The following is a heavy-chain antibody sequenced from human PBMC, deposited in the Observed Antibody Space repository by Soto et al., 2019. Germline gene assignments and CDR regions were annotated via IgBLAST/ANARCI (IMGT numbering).Heavy chain of an antibody. Sequence: GGSLRLSCAASGFTFSSYGMHWVRQAPGKGLEWVAVISYDGSNKYYADSVKGRFTISRDNSKNTLYLQMNSLRAEDTAVYYCAKDVRAAARPSWFDPWGQGTLVTVSS. CDR2: ISYDGSNK. V-gene: IGHV3-30*18. CDR3: AKDVRAAARPSWFDP. J-gene: IGHJ5*02. D-gene: IGHD6-6*01. CDR1: GFTFSSYG.